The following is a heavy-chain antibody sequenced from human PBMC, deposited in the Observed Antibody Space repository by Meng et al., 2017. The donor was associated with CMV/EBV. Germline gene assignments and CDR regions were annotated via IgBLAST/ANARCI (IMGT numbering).Heavy chain of an antibody. Sequence: EVQLVESGGGLVKPGGSLRLSWAASGFTFSSYSMNWVRQAPGKGLEWVSSISSSSSYIYYADSVKGRFTISRDNAKNSLYLQMNSLRAEDTAVYYCARDGSRLEPTWFDPWGQGTLVTVSS. CDR1: GFTFSSYS. CDR3: ARDGSRLEPTWFDP. V-gene: IGHV3-21*01. CDR2: ISSSSSYI. D-gene: IGHD3-16*01. J-gene: IGHJ5*02.